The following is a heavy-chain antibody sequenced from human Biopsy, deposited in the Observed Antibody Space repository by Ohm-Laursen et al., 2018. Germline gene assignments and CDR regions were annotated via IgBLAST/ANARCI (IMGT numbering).Heavy chain of an antibody. Sequence: SLRPSCTASGFTFSDYYMSWIRQAPGKGLEWLSYVSGSGTTIFYADSVKGRFTVSRDNAKNSLYLQMNSLTVEDTAVYYCARDGVGSYHDYWGQGTLVTASS. J-gene: IGHJ4*02. V-gene: IGHV3-11*01. CDR2: VSGSGTTI. CDR1: GFTFSDYY. D-gene: IGHD3-16*02. CDR3: ARDGVGSYHDY.